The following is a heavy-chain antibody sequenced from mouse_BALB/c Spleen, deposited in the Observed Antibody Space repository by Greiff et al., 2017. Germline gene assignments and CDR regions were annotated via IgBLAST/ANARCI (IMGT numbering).Heavy chain of an antibody. D-gene: IGHD2-2*01. CDR1: GYAFTSYN. J-gene: IGHJ3*01. V-gene: IGHV1S135*01. Sequence: EVQRVESGPELVKPGASVKVSCKASGYAFTSYNMYWVKQSHGKSLEWIGYIDPYNGGTSYNQKFKGKATLTVDKSSSTAYMQLSSLTSEDSAVYYCAPYGYDAYWGQGTLVTVSA. CDR3: APYGYDAY. CDR2: IDPYNGGT.